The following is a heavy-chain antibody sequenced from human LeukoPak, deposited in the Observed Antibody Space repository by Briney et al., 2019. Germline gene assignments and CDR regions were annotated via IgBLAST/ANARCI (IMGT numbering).Heavy chain of an antibody. D-gene: IGHD1-26*01. V-gene: IGHV3-23*01. J-gene: IGHJ4*02. CDR3: GKEGRGMGAATIDY. CDR2: ISGSGGST. Sequence: PGGSLRLSCVASGISFATYWMTWVRQAPGKGLEWVSGISGSGGSTYYADSVGRFSISRDNSKNTLYLQMTSLRAEDTAVYYCGKEGRGMGAATIDYWGQGTLVTVSS. CDR1: GISFATYW.